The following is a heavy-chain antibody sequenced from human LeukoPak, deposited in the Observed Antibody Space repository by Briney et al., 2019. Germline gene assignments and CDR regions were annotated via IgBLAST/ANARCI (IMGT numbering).Heavy chain of an antibody. Sequence: SETLSLTCTVSGGSISGGNYYWSWIRQPAGKRLEWIGRIYTSGSTNYNPSLKSRVTISVDTSKNQISLKLNSVTAADTAVYYCASSAWPDGWGKGTTVTISS. V-gene: IGHV4-61*02. CDR3: ASSAWPDG. J-gene: IGHJ6*01. CDR2: IYTSGST. CDR1: GGSISGGNYY.